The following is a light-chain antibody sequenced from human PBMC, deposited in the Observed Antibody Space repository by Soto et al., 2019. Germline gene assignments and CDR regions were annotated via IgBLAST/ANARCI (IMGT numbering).Light chain of an antibody. V-gene: IGKV1-5*01. CDR3: QQYNSYPWT. Sequence: DIQMIQSPSALSASVGDRVTITCRASQSLSRRLAWYQQKPGKAPKLLIYDASSLESGVPAGFSVSGSGTQFTLTITSLQPDDFATYYCQQYNSYPWTFGQGTRVEIK. CDR1: QSLSRR. J-gene: IGKJ1*01. CDR2: DAS.